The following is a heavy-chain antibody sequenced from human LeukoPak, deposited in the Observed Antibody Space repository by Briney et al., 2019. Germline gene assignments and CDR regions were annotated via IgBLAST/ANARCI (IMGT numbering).Heavy chain of an antibody. Sequence: GASVKVSCKASGYTFTGYYMHWVRQAPGQGLEWMGWINPNSGGTNYAQKFQGWVTMTRDTSISTAYMELSRLRSDDTAVYYCATVGGSYPGTFDYWGQGTLVTVSS. V-gene: IGHV1-2*04. CDR3: ATVGGSYPGTFDY. J-gene: IGHJ4*02. CDR2: INPNSGGT. D-gene: IGHD1-26*01. CDR1: GYTFTGYY.